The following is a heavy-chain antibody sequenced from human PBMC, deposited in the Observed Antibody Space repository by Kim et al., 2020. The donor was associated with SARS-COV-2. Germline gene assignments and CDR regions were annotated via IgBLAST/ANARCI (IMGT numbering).Heavy chain of an antibody. CDR3: AKVGYSGPYYYYGMDV. J-gene: IGHJ6*02. V-gene: IGHV3-23*01. Sequence: GKGRFPNSRDNSKNTLYLQMNSLRAEDTAVYYCAKVGYSGPYYYYGMDVWGQGTTVTVSS. D-gene: IGHD1-26*01.